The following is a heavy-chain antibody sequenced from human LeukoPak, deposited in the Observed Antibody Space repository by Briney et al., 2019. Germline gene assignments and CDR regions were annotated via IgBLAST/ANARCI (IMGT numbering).Heavy chain of an antibody. CDR2: FDPEDGET. V-gene: IGHV1-24*01. Sequence: ASVKVSCKVSGYTLTELSMHWVRQAPGKGLEWMGGFDPEDGETIYAQKFQGRVTMTEDTSTDTAYMELSSLRSEDTAVYYCARAEIHGDYGNYYGMDVWGQGTTVTVSS. CDR3: ARAEIHGDYGNYYGMDV. CDR1: GYTLTELS. D-gene: IGHD4-17*01. J-gene: IGHJ6*02.